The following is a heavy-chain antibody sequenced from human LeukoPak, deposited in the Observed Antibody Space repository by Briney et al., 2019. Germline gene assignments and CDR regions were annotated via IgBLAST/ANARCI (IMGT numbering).Heavy chain of an antibody. V-gene: IGHV4-34*01. J-gene: IGHJ5*02. CDR2: INHSGST. CDR1: GGSISSYY. D-gene: IGHD3-22*01. Sequence: SETLSLTCTVSGGSISSYYWSWIRQPPGKGLEWIGEINHSGSTNYNPSLKSRVTISVDTSKNQFSLKLSSVTAADTAVYYCASPKDYYDSSGFLSWGQGTLVTVSS. CDR3: ASPKDYYDSSGFLS.